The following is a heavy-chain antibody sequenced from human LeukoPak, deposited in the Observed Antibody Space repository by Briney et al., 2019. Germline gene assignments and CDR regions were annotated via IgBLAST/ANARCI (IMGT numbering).Heavy chain of an antibody. CDR3: ARRGYTYGWGWFDP. CDR1: GGSFSGYY. V-gene: IGHV4-34*01. D-gene: IGHD5-18*01. Sequence: SETLSLTCAVYGGSFSGYYWSWIRQPPGKGLEWIGEINHSGSTNYNPSLKSRVTISVDTSKNQFSLKANSVTAADTAVYYCARRGYTYGWGWFDPWGQGTLVTVSS. CDR2: INHSGST. J-gene: IGHJ5*02.